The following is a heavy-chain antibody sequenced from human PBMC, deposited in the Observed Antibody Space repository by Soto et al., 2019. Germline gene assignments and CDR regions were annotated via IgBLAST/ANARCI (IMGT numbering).Heavy chain of an antibody. CDR2: ISSSGSTI. J-gene: IGHJ5*02. CDR1: GFTFSSYS. Sequence: PGGSLRLSCAASGFTFSSYSMNWVRQAPGKGLEWVSYISSSGSTIYYADSVKGRFTISRDNAKNSLHLQMNSLRGEDTAVYYCAREEDTVMVPNWFDPWGQGTLVTVSS. CDR3: AREEDTVMVPNWFDP. V-gene: IGHV3-48*01. D-gene: IGHD5-18*01.